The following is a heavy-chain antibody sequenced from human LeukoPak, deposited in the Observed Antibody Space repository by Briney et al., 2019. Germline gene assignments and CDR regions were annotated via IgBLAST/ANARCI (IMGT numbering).Heavy chain of an antibody. CDR2: IRYDGSNK. D-gene: IGHD3-22*01. J-gene: IGHJ4*02. CDR1: GFTFSSYG. Sequence: QSGGSLRLSCAASGFTFSSYGMHWVRQAPGKGLEWVAFIRYDGSNKYYADSVKGRFTISRDNSKNTLYLQMNSLRAEDTAVYYCATKAGNYYDSSGPFDYWGQGTLVTVSS. V-gene: IGHV3-30*02. CDR3: ATKAGNYYDSSGPFDY.